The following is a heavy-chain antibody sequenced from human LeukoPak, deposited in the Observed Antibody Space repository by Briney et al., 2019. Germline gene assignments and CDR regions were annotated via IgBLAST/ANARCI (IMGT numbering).Heavy chain of an antibody. CDR3: ARDKRAYSYAYSAFDI. CDR1: GGSISSGDYY. V-gene: IGHV4-30-4*01. J-gene: IGHJ3*02. Sequence: SQTLSLTCTVSGGSISSGDYYWSWIRQPPGKGLEWIGYIYYSGSTNYNPSLKSRVTISVDTSKNQFSLKLSSVTAADTAVYYCARDKRAYSYAYSAFDIWGQGTMVTVSS. D-gene: IGHD5-18*01. CDR2: IYYSGST.